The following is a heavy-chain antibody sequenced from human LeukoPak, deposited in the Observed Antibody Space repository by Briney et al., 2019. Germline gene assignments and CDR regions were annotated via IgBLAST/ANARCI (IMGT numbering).Heavy chain of an antibody. CDR1: GGSISSYY. CDR3: ARRSYGVAFDI. CDR2: IYYSGST. D-gene: IGHD4-17*01. J-gene: IGHJ3*02. Sequence: SETLSLTCTVSGGSISSYYWSWIRQPPGKGLEWIGYIYYSGSTNYNPSLKSRVTISVDTSKNQFSPKLSSVTAADTAVYYCARRSYGVAFDIWGQGTMVTVSS. V-gene: IGHV4-59*08.